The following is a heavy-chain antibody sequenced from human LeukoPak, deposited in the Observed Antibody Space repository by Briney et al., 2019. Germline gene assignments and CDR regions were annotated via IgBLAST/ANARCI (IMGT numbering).Heavy chain of an antibody. D-gene: IGHD1-26*01. V-gene: IGHV3-74*01. CDR1: GFTFSSYW. CDR3: ARGSGSYLYYFDY. CDR2: INSDGSST. Sequence: GRSLRLSCAASGFTFSSYWMHWVRQAPGKGLGWVSRINSDGSSTSYADSVKGRFTISRDNAKNTLYLQMNSLRAEDTAVYYCARGSGSYLYYFDYWGQGTLVTVSS. J-gene: IGHJ4*02.